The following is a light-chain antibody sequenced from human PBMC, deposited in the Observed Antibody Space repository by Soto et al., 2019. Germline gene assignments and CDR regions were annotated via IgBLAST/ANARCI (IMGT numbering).Light chain of an antibody. CDR2: AAS. Sequence: DIQMNQSPSSLSASVGDRVTITCRASQTISSYLNWYQQIPGKAPKLLIYAASSLLSGVPSRFSGSGTGTDFTLTISSLQPEDFATYYCQQSYSAPPYTFGQGTKVEIK. CDR3: QQSYSAPPYT. J-gene: IGKJ2*01. V-gene: IGKV1-39*01. CDR1: QTISSY.